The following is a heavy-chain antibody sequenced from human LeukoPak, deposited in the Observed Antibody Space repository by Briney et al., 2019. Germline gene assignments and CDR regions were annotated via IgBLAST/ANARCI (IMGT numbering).Heavy chain of an antibody. D-gene: IGHD7-27*01. CDR1: GGSISSYY. J-gene: IGHJ4*02. V-gene: IGHV4-4*09. Sequence: SETLSLTCTVSGGSISSYYWSWIRQPPGKGLEWIGYIYTSGSTNYNPSLKNRVTISVDTSKNQFSLKLSSVPAADTAVYYCARHSWGLYSYFDYWGQGTLVTVSP. CDR3: ARHSWGLYSYFDY. CDR2: IYTSGST.